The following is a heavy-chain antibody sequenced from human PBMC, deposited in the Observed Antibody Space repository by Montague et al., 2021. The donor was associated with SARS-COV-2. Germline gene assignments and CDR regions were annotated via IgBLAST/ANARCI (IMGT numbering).Heavy chain of an antibody. CDR3: ARKGSGRSDLAY. Sequence: ETLSLTCVVSGDSISTYNWWTLLRLPPGKGLWCVEDIYPTGGTKYKPSLNRRVIMSVDKSWHQFSLWSSSVTAAATAIYCCARKGSGRSDLAYWGQGALVTVSS. V-gene: IGHV4-4*01. CDR2: IYPTGGT. D-gene: IGHD1-26*01. CDR1: GDSISTYNW. J-gene: IGHJ4*02.